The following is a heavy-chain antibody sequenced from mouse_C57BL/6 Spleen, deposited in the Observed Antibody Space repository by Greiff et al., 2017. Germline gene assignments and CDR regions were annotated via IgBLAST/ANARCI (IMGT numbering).Heavy chain of an antibody. CDR1: GYTFTDYE. CDR2: IDPETGGT. V-gene: IGHV1-15*01. CDR3: TLITTVVDSWFAY. D-gene: IGHD1-1*01. J-gene: IGHJ3*01. Sequence: QVQLQQSGAELVRPGASVTLSCKASGYTFTDYEMHWVKQTPVHGLEWIGAIDPETGGTAYNQKFKGKAILTADKSSSTAYMELRSLTSEDSAVYYCTLITTVVDSWFAYWGQGTLVTVSA.